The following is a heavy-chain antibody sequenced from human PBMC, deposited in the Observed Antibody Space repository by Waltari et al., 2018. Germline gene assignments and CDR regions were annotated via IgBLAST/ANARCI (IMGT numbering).Heavy chain of an antibody. CDR1: GGSFSTHA. V-gene: IGHV1-69*05. D-gene: IGHD6-13*01. J-gene: IGHJ3*02. CDR3: ARGALYGQQLLESAFEI. CDR2: IISGFVTA. Sequence: QVQLVQSGAELKKPGSSVKVSCKVSGGSFSTHAITCVRQAPGQGMEWMGGIISGFVTANYAQKIQDIVTVNTDDAMTTAYMHLSSLTSDDTAVYYCARGALYGQQLLESAFEIWGQGTKVTVSS.